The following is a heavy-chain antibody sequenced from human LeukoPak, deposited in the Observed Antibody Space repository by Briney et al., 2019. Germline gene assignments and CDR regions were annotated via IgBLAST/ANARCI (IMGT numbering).Heavy chain of an antibody. Sequence: ASVRVSCKASGYTFTSYDINWVRQATGQGLEWMGWMNPNSGNTGYAQKFQGRVTMTRNTSISTAYMELSSLRSEDTAVCYCARSYYDSSGYYQTFDPWGQGTLVTVSS. CDR1: GYTFTSYD. D-gene: IGHD3-22*01. CDR2: MNPNSGNT. V-gene: IGHV1-8*01. J-gene: IGHJ5*02. CDR3: ARSYYDSSGYYQTFDP.